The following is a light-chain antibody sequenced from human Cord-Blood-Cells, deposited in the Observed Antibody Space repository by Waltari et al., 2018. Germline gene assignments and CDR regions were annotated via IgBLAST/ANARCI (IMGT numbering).Light chain of an antibody. CDR3: CSYAGSSTL. CDR2: EGS. J-gene: IGLJ2*01. Sequence: QSALTQPASVSGSPGQSITISCTGTSSDVGSYNLVSWYQQHPGKAPKLMIYEGSKRPSGLSNRFSGSKSGNTASLTISGLQAEDEADYYCCSYAGSSTLFGGGTKLTAL. V-gene: IGLV2-23*01. CDR1: SSDVGSYNL.